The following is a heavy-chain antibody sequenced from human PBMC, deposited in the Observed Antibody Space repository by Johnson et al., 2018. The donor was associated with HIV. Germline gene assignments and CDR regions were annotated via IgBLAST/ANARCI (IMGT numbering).Heavy chain of an antibody. CDR1: GFTFDDYA. CDR3: AKVEVYDYGSGSSNAFDI. CDR2: ISWNSGSI. Sequence: EVQLVESGGGLVQPGRSLRLSCAASGFTFDDYAMHWVRQAPGKGLEWVSGISWNSGSIGYADSVKGRFTISRDNSKNTLYLQMNSLRAEDTAVYYCAKVEVYDYGSGSSNAFDIWGQGTMVTVSS. V-gene: IGHV3-9*01. D-gene: IGHD3-10*01. J-gene: IGHJ3*02.